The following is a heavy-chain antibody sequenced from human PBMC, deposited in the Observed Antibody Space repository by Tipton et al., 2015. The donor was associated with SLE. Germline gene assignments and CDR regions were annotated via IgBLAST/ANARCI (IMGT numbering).Heavy chain of an antibody. CDR2: IYHSGST. D-gene: IGHD2-15*01. CDR1: GYSISSGYY. J-gene: IGHJ4*02. CDR3: ARVGLVVAANFDY. V-gene: IGHV4-38-2*01. Sequence: TLSLTCAVSGYSISSGYYWGWIRQPPGKGLEWIGSIYHSGSTYYNPSLKSRVTISVDTSKNQFSLKLSSVTAADTAVYYCARVGLVVAANFDYWGQGTLVTVSS.